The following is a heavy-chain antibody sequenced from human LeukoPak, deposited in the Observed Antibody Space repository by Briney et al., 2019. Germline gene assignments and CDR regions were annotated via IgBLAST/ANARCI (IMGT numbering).Heavy chain of an antibody. Sequence: TGGSLRLSCAASGFTFSSYAMSWFRQAPGKGLEWVSAISGSGGSTYYADSVKSRFTISRDNSKNTLYLQMNSLRAEDTAVYYCAKDPWLGELVRGNWFDPWGQGALVTVSS. J-gene: IGHJ5*02. D-gene: IGHD3-10*01. CDR2: ISGSGGST. V-gene: IGHV3-23*01. CDR1: GFTFSSYA. CDR3: AKDPWLGELVRGNWFDP.